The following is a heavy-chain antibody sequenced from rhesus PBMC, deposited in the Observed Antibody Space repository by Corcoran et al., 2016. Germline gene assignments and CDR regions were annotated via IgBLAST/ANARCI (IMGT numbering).Heavy chain of an antibody. Sequence: QVKLQQWGEGLVKPSETLSLPCAGYGGSISGYYWNWIRQPPGKGLGWIGNIDGRGGSNYLNPSLKSRVTLSVDTSKNQFSLKLSSVTATDTAVYYCARGLNSNWGRDWYFDLWGPGTPITISS. D-gene: IGHD7-45*01. V-gene: IGHV4S14*01. CDR2: IDGRGGSN. CDR1: GGSISGYY. J-gene: IGHJ2*01. CDR3: ARGLNSNWGRDWYFDL.